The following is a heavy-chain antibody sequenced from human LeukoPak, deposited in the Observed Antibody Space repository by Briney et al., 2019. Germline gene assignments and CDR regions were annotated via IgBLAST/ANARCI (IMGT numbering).Heavy chain of an antibody. CDR2: IKQDGSEK. CDR3: AREANYYGSGSYYSTPIDY. Sequence: QPGGSLRLSCAASGFTFSSYWMSWVRQAPGKGLEWVANIKQDGSEKYYVDSVKGRFTISRDNAKNSLYLQMNSLRAEDTAVYYCAREANYYGSGSYYSTPIDYWGQGTLVTVSS. D-gene: IGHD3-10*01. CDR1: GFTFSSYW. J-gene: IGHJ4*02. V-gene: IGHV3-7*01.